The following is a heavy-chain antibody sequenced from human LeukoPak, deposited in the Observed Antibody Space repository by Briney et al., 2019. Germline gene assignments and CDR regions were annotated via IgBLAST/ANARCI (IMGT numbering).Heavy chain of an antibody. J-gene: IGHJ4*02. CDR3: ARSLGDYGEYFDS. Sequence: GGSLRLSCAASGFTFSSYEMNWVRQAPGKGLEWLSYINNRGRNIYYADSVKGRFTISRDNAKNSLFLQMSSLRVEDTGVYYCARSLGDYGEYFDSWGQGTLVTVSS. D-gene: IGHD4-17*01. CDR1: GFTFSSYE. CDR2: INNRGRNI. V-gene: IGHV3-48*03.